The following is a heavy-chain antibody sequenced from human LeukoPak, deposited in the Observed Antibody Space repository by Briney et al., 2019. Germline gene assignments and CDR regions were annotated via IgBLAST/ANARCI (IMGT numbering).Heavy chain of an antibody. J-gene: IGHJ5*02. CDR1: GFTFSRYW. CDR2: INPDGSTT. V-gene: IGHV3-74*01. CDR3: VRVLSGSWDWFDP. D-gene: IGHD3-22*01. Sequence: GGSLRLSCAASGFTFSRYWIHWVRQAPGKGLEWVSRINPDGSTTTYADSVKGRFTISRDNAKNTVYLQMNSLRAENTALYHCVRVLSGSWDWFDPWGQGTLVTVSS.